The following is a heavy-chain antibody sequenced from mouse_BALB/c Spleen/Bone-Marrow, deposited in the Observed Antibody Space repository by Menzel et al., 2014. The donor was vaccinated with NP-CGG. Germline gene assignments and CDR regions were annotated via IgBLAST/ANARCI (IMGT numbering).Heavy chain of an antibody. Sequence: LQESGAELVKPGASVKMSCKASGYTFTSYNLHWVKQTPGQGLEWIGAIYPGNGDTSYNQNFKGRATLTTDKSSSTAYMQPSSLTSEDSAVYYCARGFYDGSYWYFDVWGAGTTVAVSS. V-gene: IGHV1-12*01. D-gene: IGHD2-3*01. CDR1: GYTFTSYN. CDR2: IYPGNGDT. J-gene: IGHJ1*01. CDR3: ARGFYDGSYWYFDV.